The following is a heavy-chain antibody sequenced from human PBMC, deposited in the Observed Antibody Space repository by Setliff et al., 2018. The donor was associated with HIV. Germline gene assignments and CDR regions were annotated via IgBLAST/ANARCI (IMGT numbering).Heavy chain of an antibody. D-gene: IGHD3-10*01. Sequence: PSETLSLTCSVSGGSISSNSYYWGWIRQPPGKGLEWIGQIFYSGSTNYNPSLKSRVTISVDTSKNQFSLRLNSVTAADTAIYYCTRRGADSYYPRPLDVWGKGTTVTVSS. CDR2: IFYSGST. CDR1: GGSISSNSYY. CDR3: TRRGADSYYPRPLDV. V-gene: IGHV4-61*05. J-gene: IGHJ6*04.